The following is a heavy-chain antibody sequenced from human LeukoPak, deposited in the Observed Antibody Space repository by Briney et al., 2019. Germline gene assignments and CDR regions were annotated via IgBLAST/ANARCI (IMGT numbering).Heavy chain of an antibody. Sequence: SQTLSLTCAISGDSVSSNSASWNWIRQSPSRGLEWLGRTYYRSKWYTEYAGSVRGRITTNADTSKNQFSLQLYSVTPDDTAVYYCARDRGWEILHAFDIWGQGTMVIVST. V-gene: IGHV6-1*01. CDR1: GDSVSSNSAS. CDR3: ARDRGWEILHAFDI. D-gene: IGHD1-26*01. J-gene: IGHJ3*02. CDR2: TYYRSKWYT.